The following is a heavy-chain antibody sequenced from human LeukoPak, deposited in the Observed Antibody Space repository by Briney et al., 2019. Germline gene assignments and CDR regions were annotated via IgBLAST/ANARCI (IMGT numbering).Heavy chain of an antibody. CDR3: ARGPTNGQAFDY. CDR2: ISSSGSKI. V-gene: IGHV3-11*04. D-gene: IGHD2-8*01. CDR1: GFIFRNYY. J-gene: IGHJ4*02. Sequence: GGSLRLSCEASGFIFRNYYMNWIRQTPGKGLEWVSYISSSGSKIYYADSVKGRFTISRDNAKNSVYLQMDSLRAEDTAVYYCARGPTNGQAFDYWGQGTLVSVSS.